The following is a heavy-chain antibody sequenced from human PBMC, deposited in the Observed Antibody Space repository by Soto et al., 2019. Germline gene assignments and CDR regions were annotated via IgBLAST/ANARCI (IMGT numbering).Heavy chain of an antibody. J-gene: IGHJ4*02. CDR1: GGSFSGYY. D-gene: IGHD3-10*01. Sequence: PSETLSLTCAVYGGSFSGYYWSWIRQPPGKGLEWIGEINHSGSTNYNPSLKSRVTISVGTSKNQFSLKLSSVTAADTAVYYCARRPRNYYGSGSYYLGYWGQGTMVTVSS. V-gene: IGHV4-34*01. CDR2: INHSGST. CDR3: ARRPRNYYGSGSYYLGY.